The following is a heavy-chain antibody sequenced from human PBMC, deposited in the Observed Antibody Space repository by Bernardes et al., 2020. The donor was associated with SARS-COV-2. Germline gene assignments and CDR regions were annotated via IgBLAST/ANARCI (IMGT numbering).Heavy chain of an antibody. V-gene: IGHV3-30*18. Sequence: AESLSLSCTVSGFSFSNYYLHWIRQPPGKALEWVAFISYSGTTNYYPSSVKYQLPIPIPTSNNPLYLQMNSLRAEETAGYYCSKDTTYYDLWCGHLGGSDYYYYYGMDAGGQKT. CDR1: GFSFSNYY. CDR2: ISYSGTTN. J-gene: IGHJ6*02. CDR3: SKDTTYYDLWCGHLGGSDYYYYYGMDA. D-gene: IGHD3-3*01.